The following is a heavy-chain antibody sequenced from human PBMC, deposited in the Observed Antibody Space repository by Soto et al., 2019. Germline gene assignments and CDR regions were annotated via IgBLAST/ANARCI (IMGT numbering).Heavy chain of an antibody. CDR1: GFSLSTSGMC. V-gene: IGHV2-70*01. CDR3: ARLFSSSASVDY. Sequence: SGPTLVNPTQTLTLTCTSSGFSLSTSGMCVSWIRQPPGKALEWLALINWDDDKYYSTSLKTRLTISKDTSKNQVVLTMTNMDPVDTATYYCARLFSSSASVDYWGQGTLVTVSS. CDR2: INWDDDK. J-gene: IGHJ4*02. D-gene: IGHD6-6*01.